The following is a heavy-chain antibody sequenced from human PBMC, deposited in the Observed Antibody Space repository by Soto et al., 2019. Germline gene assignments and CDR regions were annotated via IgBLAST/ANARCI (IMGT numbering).Heavy chain of an antibody. CDR2: IYYSGST. CDR1: GGSISSGGYY. J-gene: IGHJ5*02. Sequence: QVQLQESGPGLVKPSQTLSLTCTVSGGSISSGGYYWIWIRQHPGKGLEWIGYIYYSGSTYYNRSLKSRVNTSVDTSKNQFSLKLSSVTAADTAVYYCGVVVITKGWFDPWGQGTLVTVSS. CDR3: GVVVITKGWFDP. D-gene: IGHD3-22*01. V-gene: IGHV4-31*03.